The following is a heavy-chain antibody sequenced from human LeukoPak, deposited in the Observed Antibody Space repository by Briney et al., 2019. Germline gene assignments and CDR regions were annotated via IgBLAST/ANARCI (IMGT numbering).Heavy chain of an antibody. D-gene: IGHD2-8*01. CDR1: GGTFSSYA. CDR2: IIPIFGTA. V-gene: IGHV1-69*13. J-gene: IGHJ2*01. CDR3: ARRLGYCTNGVCYSWYFDL. Sequence: SVKVSFKASGGTFSSYAISWVRQAPGQGLEWMGGIIPIFGTANYAQKFQGRVTITADESTSTAYMELSSLRSEDTVVYYCARRLGYCTNGVCYSWYFDLWGRGTLVTVSS.